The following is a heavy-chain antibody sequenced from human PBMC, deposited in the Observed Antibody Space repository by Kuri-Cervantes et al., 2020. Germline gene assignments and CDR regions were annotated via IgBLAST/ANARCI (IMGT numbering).Heavy chain of an antibody. V-gene: IGHV3-21*01. D-gene: IGHD1-26*01. CDR2: ISSSSSYI. CDR3: ARGALYSGSYYEGY. Sequence: GGSLRLSCAASGFTFSSYSMNWVRQAPGKGPEWVSSISSSSSYIYYADSVKGRFTISRDNAKNSLYLQMNSLSAEDTAVYYCARGALYSGSYYEGYWGQGTLVTVSS. J-gene: IGHJ4*02. CDR1: GFTFSSYS.